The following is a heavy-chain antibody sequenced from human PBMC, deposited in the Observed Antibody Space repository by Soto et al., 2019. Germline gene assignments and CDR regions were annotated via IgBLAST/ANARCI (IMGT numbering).Heavy chain of an antibody. CDR1: GFTFSSYW. J-gene: IGHJ6*03. CDR3: ARRNMVRGVIIPPYYYYYMDV. Sequence: GGSLRLSCAASGFTFSSYWMSWVRQAPGKGLEWVANIKQDGSEKYYVDSVKGRFTISRDNAKNSLYLQMNSLRAEDTAVYYCARRNMVRGVIIPPYYYYYMDVWGKGTTVTVSS. V-gene: IGHV3-7*01. CDR2: IKQDGSEK. D-gene: IGHD3-10*01.